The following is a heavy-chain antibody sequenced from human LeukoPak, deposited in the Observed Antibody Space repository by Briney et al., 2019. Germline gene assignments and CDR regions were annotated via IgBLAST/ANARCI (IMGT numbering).Heavy chain of an antibody. CDR2: IHSAGNT. CDR1: GFTFSSYA. J-gene: IGHJ4*02. D-gene: IGHD5-24*01. CDR3: ARALSEWRQSDY. Sequence: GGSLRLSCAASGFTFSSYAMSWVRQAPGKGLEWVSLIHSAGNTYYADSVKGRFTISRDNSKNTLYLQMNSLRQEDTAVYYCARALSEWRQSDYWGQGTLVTVSS. V-gene: IGHV3-66*01.